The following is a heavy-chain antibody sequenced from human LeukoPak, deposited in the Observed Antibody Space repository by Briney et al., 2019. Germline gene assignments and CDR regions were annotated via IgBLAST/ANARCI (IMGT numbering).Heavy chain of an antibody. CDR2: ISTDGGTI. D-gene: IGHD1-26*01. J-gene: IGHJ4*02. CDR1: GFTVSSYA. V-gene: IGHV3-23*01. Sequence: PGGSLRLSCAASGFTVSSYAMSWVRQAPGMGLQLVSSISTDGGTIYSADSVRGRFTISRDNSKNTLFLQMNSLRGEDTAVYFCAKDYKGSFTDWGQGTLVTVSS. CDR3: AKDYKGSFTD.